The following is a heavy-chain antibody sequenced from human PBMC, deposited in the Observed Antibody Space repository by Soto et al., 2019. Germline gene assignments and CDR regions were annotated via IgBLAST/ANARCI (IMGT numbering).Heavy chain of an antibody. Sequence: EVQLVESGGVVVQPGGSLRLSCAASGFTFGDYTMHWVRQAPGKGLEGVSLISWDGGSTYYADSVKGRFTISRDNTKNSLYLQMNSLRTEDTAFYYCAKDIAGSGWYSLDYWGQGTLVTVSS. D-gene: IGHD6-19*01. CDR3: AKDIAGSGWYSLDY. CDR1: GFTFGDYT. CDR2: ISWDGGST. V-gene: IGHV3-43*01. J-gene: IGHJ4*02.